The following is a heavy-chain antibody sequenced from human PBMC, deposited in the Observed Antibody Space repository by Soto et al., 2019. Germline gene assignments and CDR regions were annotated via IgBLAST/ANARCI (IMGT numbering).Heavy chain of an antibody. CDR2: ISGSGGST. CDR3: AKDGGFYSSGWYPY. V-gene: IGHV3-23*01. J-gene: IGHJ4*02. D-gene: IGHD6-19*01. Sequence: EVQLLESGGGLVQPGGSLRLSCAASGFTFDNYAMTWVRQAPGKGLDWVSVISGSGGSTYYADSVKGRFTISRDNSKKTLYLQMNSLRAEDTAVYYCAKDGGFYSSGWYPYWGQGTLVTVSS. CDR1: GFTFDNYA.